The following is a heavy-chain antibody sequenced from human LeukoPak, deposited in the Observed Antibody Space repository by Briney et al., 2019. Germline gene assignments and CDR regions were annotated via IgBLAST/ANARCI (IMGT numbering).Heavy chain of an antibody. Sequence: PGGSLRLSCAVSGLTFSSYWMSWVPDAPGKGLEWVADIKQGGSEKNYVDSGKRRYPLSRDKAQNSLYRQLNSLRAEDTAVYYCAREEHSYGYIRIGYYYYYMDVWGKGTTVTVSS. CDR1: GLTFSSYW. J-gene: IGHJ6*03. D-gene: IGHD5-18*01. CDR3: AREEHSYGYIRIGYYYYYMDV. V-gene: IGHV3-7*01. CDR2: IKQGGSEK.